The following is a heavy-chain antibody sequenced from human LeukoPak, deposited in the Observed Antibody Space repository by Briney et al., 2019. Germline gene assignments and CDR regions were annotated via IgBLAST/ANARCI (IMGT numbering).Heavy chain of an antibody. CDR1: GFTFSSYW. CDR2: INSDGSST. D-gene: IGHD3-3*01. Sequence: PGGSLRLSCAASGFTFSSYWMHWVRQAPGKGLVWVSRINSDGSSTSYADSVKGRFTISRDNAKNTLYLQMNSLRAEDTAVYYCARAGASYYDFWSGYYTYYYYYMGVWGKGTTVTVSS. J-gene: IGHJ6*03. CDR3: ARAGASYYDFWSGYYTYYYYYMGV. V-gene: IGHV3-74*01.